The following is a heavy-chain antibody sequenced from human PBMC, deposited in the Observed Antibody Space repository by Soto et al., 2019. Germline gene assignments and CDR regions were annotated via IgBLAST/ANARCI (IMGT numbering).Heavy chain of an antibody. J-gene: IGHJ2*01. CDR2: INDRGSM. CDR1: GGSFSGYY. Sequence: QVQLQQWGAGPLRPLETLSLTCGVSGGSFSGYYWAWIRQSPGKGLEWIGEINDRGSMNYNPSMKSRDSISVDTSKNHYSLNLGSVAAADTAVNYCGRDSHDISTGPPWGWYCALWGGCTVVTVSS. V-gene: IGHV4-34*01. D-gene: IGHD3-9*01. CDR3: GRDSHDISTGPPWGWYCAL.